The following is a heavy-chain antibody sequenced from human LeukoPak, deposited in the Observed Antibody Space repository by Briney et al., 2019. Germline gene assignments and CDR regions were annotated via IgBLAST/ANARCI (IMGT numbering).Heavy chain of an antibody. CDR3: ARDTDSSGYYDY. D-gene: IGHD3-22*01. Sequence: PSETLSLTCTVSGGSISSSSYYWGWIRQPPGKGLEWIGSIYYSGSTNYNPSLKSRVTVSVDTSKNQFSLKLSSVTAADTAVYYCARDTDSSGYYDYWGQGTLVTVSS. V-gene: IGHV4-39*07. CDR1: GGSISSSSYY. J-gene: IGHJ4*02. CDR2: IYYSGST.